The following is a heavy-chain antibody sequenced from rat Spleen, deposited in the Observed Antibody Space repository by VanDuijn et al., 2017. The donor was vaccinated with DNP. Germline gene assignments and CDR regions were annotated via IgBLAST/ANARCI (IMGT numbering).Heavy chain of an antibody. V-gene: IGHV3-1*01. CDR2: ISYSGST. CDR1: GYSISSNY. J-gene: IGHJ2*01. D-gene: IGHD3-1*01. Sequence: EVQLQESGPGLVKPSQSLSLTCSVTGYSISSNYWGWIRKFPGNKMEWMGYISYSGSTNYNPSLKSRISITRDTSKNQFFLQLNSVTPEDTATYYCARFGPDLDYWGQGVMVTVSS. CDR3: ARFGPDLDY.